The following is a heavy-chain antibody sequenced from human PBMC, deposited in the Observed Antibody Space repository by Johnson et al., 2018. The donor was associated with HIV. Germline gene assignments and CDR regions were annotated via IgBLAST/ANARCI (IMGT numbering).Heavy chain of an antibody. CDR3: ARAYSYGAFDI. CDR1: GFTFSSNY. V-gene: IGHV3-66*01. Sequence: MLLVESGGGVVQPGRSLRLSCAASGFTFSSNYMSWVRQAPGKGLEWVSVISSGGSTYYADSVKGRFTISRDNSKNTLYLQMNSLRADDTAVYYCARAYSYGAFDIWGQGTRVTVSS. J-gene: IGHJ3*02. CDR2: ISSGGST. D-gene: IGHD5-18*01.